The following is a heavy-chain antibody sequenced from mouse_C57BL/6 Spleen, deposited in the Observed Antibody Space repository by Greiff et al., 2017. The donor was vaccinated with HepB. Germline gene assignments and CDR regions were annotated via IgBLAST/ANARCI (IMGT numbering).Heavy chain of an antibody. CDR1: GFSLTSYA. V-gene: IGHV2-9-1*01. Sequence: VQRVESGPGLVAPSQSLSITCTVSGFSLTSYAISWVRQPPGKGLEWLGVIWTGGGTNYNSALKSRLSISKDNSKSQVFLKMNSLQTDDTARYYCARSIYYDYDGYFDVWGTGTTVTVSS. J-gene: IGHJ1*03. D-gene: IGHD2-4*01. CDR3: ARSIYYDYDGYFDV. CDR2: IWTGGGT.